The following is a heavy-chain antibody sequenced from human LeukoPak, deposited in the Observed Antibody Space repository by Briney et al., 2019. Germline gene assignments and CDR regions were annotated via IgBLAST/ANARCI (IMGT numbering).Heavy chain of an antibody. Sequence: GSLRLSCAASGFTFSSFAMSWVRQAPGKGLDWVSSISGSGAGTYYADSVKGRFTISRDNAKNSLYLQMNSLRAEDTAVYYCAELGITMIGGVWGKGTTVTISS. J-gene: IGHJ6*04. V-gene: IGHV3-23*01. CDR2: ISGSGAGT. CDR1: GFTFSSFA. D-gene: IGHD3-10*02. CDR3: AELGITMIGGV.